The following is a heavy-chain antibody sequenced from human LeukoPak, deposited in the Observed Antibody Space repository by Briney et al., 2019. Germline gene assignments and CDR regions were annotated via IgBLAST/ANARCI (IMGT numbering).Heavy chain of an antibody. D-gene: IGHD2-15*01. CDR1: GFTFSSYA. Sequence: PGGSLRLSCAASGFTFSSYAMTWLRQAPGKGLEWVSVISGSGGRTYYADSVKGRFTISRDNSKNTLYLQMSSLRAEDTAVYYCAKDRGGGNLDFDYWGREPWSPSP. V-gene: IGHV3-23*01. J-gene: IGHJ4*02. CDR2: ISGSGGRT. CDR3: AKDRGGGNLDFDY.